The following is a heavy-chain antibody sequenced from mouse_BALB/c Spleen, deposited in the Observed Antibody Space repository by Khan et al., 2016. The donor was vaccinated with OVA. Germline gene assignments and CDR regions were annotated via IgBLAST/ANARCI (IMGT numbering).Heavy chain of an antibody. D-gene: IGHD1-1*01. V-gene: IGHV1S135*01. Sequence: VQLKQSGPELMKPGASVKISCKASGYSFSTYYIHWVTRSHGKNLEWIGYIDPLNGDTTYNQKFKGKANLTVEKSSSTAYMHLTRLTSEASAVDCCARHGTTSRFAYWGQGTLVTVSA. J-gene: IGHJ3*01. CDR2: IDPLNGDT. CDR3: ARHGTTSRFAY. CDR1: GYSFSTYY.